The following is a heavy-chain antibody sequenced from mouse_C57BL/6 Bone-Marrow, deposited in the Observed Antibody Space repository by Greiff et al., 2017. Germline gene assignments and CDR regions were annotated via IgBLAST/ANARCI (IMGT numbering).Heavy chain of an antibody. CDR1: GYTFTDYY. Sequence: EVQLQQSGPELVKPGASVKISCKASGYTFTDYYMNWVKQSHGKSLEWIGDINPNNGGTSYNQKFKGKATLTVDKSSSTAYMELRSLTSEDSAVDYLAHYYGSIYAYWYFEGWGTGTTVTVSS. J-gene: IGHJ1*03. CDR2: INPNNGGT. CDR3: AHYYGSIYAYWYFEG. D-gene: IGHD1-1*01. V-gene: IGHV1-26*01.